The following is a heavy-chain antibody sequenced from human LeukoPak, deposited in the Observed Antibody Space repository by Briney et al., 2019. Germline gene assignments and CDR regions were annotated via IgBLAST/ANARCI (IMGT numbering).Heavy chain of an antibody. D-gene: IGHD6-19*01. V-gene: IGHV3-74*01. J-gene: IGHJ3*02. Sequence: GGSLRLSCAASGFSFSTSWMHWVRQAPGKGLVWVSRIKSDGISTTYADSVKGRFTISRDNAKNSLYLQMNSLRAEDTAVYYCARVKMEHLDIKSGSVWYYAFDMWGQGTMVTVSS. CDR3: ARVKMEHLDIKSGSVWYYAFDM. CDR2: IKSDGIST. CDR1: GFSFSTSW.